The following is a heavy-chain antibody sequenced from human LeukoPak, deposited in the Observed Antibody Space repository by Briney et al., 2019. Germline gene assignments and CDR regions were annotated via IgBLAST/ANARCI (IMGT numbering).Heavy chain of an antibody. V-gene: IGHV1-18*01. CDR1: GYTFTSYG. Sequence: ASVKVSCKASGYTFTSYGISWVRQAPGQGREWMGWISAYNDNTNYAQKLQGRVTMTTDTSTSTAYMELRSLRFDDTAVYYCARREQWLAKNDYWGQGTLVTVSS. CDR2: ISAYNDNT. D-gene: IGHD6-19*01. CDR3: ARREQWLAKNDY. J-gene: IGHJ4*02.